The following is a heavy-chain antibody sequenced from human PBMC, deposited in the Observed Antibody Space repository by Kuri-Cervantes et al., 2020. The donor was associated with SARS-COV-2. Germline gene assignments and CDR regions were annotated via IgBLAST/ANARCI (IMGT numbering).Heavy chain of an antibody. CDR3: ARVHEYSSSWLIPPDVHYMDV. CDR1: GFTFSSYA. CDR2: ISYDGSNK. V-gene: IGHV3-30-3*01. Sequence: GGSLRLSCAASGFTFSSYAMHWVRQAPGKGLEWVAVISYDGSNKYYADSVKGRFTISRDNSKNTLYLQMNSLRAEDTAVYYCARVHEYSSSWLIPPDVHYMDVWGKGTTVTVSS. J-gene: IGHJ6*03. D-gene: IGHD6-6*01.